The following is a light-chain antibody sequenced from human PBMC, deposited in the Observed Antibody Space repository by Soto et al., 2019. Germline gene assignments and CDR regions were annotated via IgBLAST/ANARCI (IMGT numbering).Light chain of an antibody. Sequence: ELVMTQSPATLSVSPGERATLSCRASQSVSSNLAWYQQQPGQAPRLLIYGASTRATGIPARFSGSGSGTDFTLTISSLQSEDFAVYYCQQYNNWPPVTFGHGTKVEIK. J-gene: IGKJ1*01. CDR2: GAS. CDR1: QSVSSN. CDR3: QQYNNWPPVT. V-gene: IGKV3-15*01.